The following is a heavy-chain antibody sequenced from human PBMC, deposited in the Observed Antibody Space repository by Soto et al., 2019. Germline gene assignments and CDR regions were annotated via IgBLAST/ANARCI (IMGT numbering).Heavy chain of an antibody. CDR1: GQSFSGHS. Sequence: QVQLQQWGAGLVKPSETLSLSCAVYGQSFSGHSWAWIRQPPGKGLEWSGEINESGSTYYNPSLKSRVTISTDTSKNQFSLKLSSVSAADTAAYFCARGSGIVALPGELEDVKYDYWGQGPLVNVSS. J-gene: IGHJ4*02. D-gene: IGHD1-1*01. CDR3: ARGSGIVALPGELEDVKYDY. V-gene: IGHV4-34*01. CDR2: INESGST.